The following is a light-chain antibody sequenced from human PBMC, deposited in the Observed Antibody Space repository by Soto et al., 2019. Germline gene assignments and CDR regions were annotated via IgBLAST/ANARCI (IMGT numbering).Light chain of an antibody. J-gene: IGKJ1*01. V-gene: IGKV2-28*01. CDR1: QSLLHSNGNTY. CDR3: MQALQTPRT. CDR2: LAS. Sequence: DIVMTQSPLSLPVTPGEPASISCRSSQSLLHSNGNTYLDWYLQKPGQSPQLLIFLASYRAPGVPDRFSGSGSGTDFTLKISRVEAEDVGVYYCMQALQTPRTFGQGTKVELK.